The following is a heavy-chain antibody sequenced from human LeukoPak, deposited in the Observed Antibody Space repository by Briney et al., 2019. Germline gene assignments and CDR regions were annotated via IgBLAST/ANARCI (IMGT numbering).Heavy chain of an antibody. J-gene: IGHJ5*02. V-gene: IGHV3-74*01. CDR2: INSDGSST. Sequence: GGSLRLSCAASGFTFSSYWMHWVRQVPGKGLVWVSRINSDGSSTNYADSVKGRFTISRDNAKNTLYLQMNSLRAEDTAVYYCTRGEYNWNDLHLWGQGTLVTVSS. CDR3: TRGEYNWNDLHL. CDR1: GFTFSSYW. D-gene: IGHD1-20*01.